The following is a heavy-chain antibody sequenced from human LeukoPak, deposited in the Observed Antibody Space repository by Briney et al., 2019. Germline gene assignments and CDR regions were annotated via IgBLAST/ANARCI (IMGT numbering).Heavy chain of an antibody. V-gene: IGHV3-23*01. CDR3: AKDMGGSYYDYFQH. Sequence: GGSLRLSCAASGFTFSSYVMSWVRQAPGKGLEWVSAIIGSGGSTYYADSVKGRFTVSRDNSKNTLYLQMNSLRAEDTAVYYCAKDMGGSYYDYFQHWGQGTLVTVSS. CDR2: IIGSGGST. CDR1: GFTFSSYV. J-gene: IGHJ1*01. D-gene: IGHD1-26*01.